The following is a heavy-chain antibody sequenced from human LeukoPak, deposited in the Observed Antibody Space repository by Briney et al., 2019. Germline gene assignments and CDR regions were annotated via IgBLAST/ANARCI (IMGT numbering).Heavy chain of an antibody. CDR1: GFTFSSYW. Sequence: GGSLRLSCAASGFTFSSYWMSWVRQAPGKGLEWVANIKQDGSEKYYVDSVKGRFTISRDNAKNSLHLQMNSLRAEDTAVYYCARGGQYYDFWSGYLGAAFDIWGQGTMVTVSS. CDR3: ARGGQYYDFWSGYLGAAFDI. D-gene: IGHD3-3*01. V-gene: IGHV3-7*01. J-gene: IGHJ3*02. CDR2: IKQDGSEK.